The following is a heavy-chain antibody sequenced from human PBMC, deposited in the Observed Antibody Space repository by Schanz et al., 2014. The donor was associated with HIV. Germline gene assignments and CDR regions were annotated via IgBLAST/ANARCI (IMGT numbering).Heavy chain of an antibody. CDR3: ARSPSYGLDV. Sequence: EVQLVESGGGLVKPGGSLRLSCAASGFTFGTFSMNWVRQAPGKGLEWVSSISSSGRDIYYADSVKGRFTISRDDAKSSLSLQMNSLRDEDTAVYYCARSPSYGLDVWGQGTTVTVSS. J-gene: IGHJ6*02. CDR2: ISSSGRDI. CDR1: GFTFGTFS. V-gene: IGHV3-21*01.